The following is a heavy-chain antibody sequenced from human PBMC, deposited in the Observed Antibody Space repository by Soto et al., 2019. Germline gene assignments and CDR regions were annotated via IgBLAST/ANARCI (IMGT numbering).Heavy chain of an antibody. Sequence: GGSLRLSCVASGFTFSNYGMHWVRQAPGKGLEWVAVISYDGTNKYYAESVKGRFTISRDNSKNTLYVQMNSLRAEDTAVYYCAKEEYVVTAPNLPYYFDYWGQGTLVTVS. CDR3: AKEEYVVTAPNLPYYFDY. CDR2: ISYDGTNK. J-gene: IGHJ4*02. CDR1: GFTFSNYG. V-gene: IGHV3-30*18. D-gene: IGHD2-21*02.